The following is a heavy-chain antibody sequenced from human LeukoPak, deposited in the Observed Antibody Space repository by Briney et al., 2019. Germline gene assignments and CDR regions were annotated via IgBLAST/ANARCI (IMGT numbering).Heavy chain of an antibody. CDR1: GGSISSYY. J-gene: IGHJ3*02. D-gene: IGHD3-3*01. CDR2: IYYSGST. CDR3: ASHGITIPGADIFDI. V-gene: IGHV4-59*01. Sequence: SETLSLTCTVSGGSISSYYWSWIRQPPGKGLEWIGYIYYSGSTNYNPSLKSRVTISVDTSKNQFSLKLSSVTAAETAVYYCASHGITIPGADIFDIWGQGTMVTVSS.